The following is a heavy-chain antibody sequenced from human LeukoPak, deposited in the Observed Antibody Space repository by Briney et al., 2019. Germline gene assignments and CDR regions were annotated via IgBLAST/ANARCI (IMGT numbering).Heavy chain of an antibody. CDR2: IYYSGST. CDR1: GGSISSSSYY. Sequence: SETLSLTCTVSGGSISSSSYYWGWIRQPPGKGLEWIGSIYYSGSTYYNPSLKSRVTISVDTSKNQFSLKLSSVTAADTAVYHCARRRYSSGWYSWFDPWGQGTLVTVSS. CDR3: ARRRYSSGWYSWFDP. D-gene: IGHD6-19*01. V-gene: IGHV4-39*01. J-gene: IGHJ5*02.